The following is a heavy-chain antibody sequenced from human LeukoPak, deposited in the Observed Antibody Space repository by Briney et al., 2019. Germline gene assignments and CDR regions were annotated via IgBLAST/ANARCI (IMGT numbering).Heavy chain of an antibody. CDR3: ARGRARSGWFIFDY. CDR2: INPNSGGT. CDR1: GYTFTGYY. Sequence: ASVKVSCKASGYTFTGYYMHWVRQAPGQGLEWMGWINPNSGGTNYAQKFQGWVTMTRDTSISTAYMELSRLRSDDTAVYYCARGRARSGWFIFDYWGQGTLVTVSS. V-gene: IGHV1-2*04. D-gene: IGHD6-19*01. J-gene: IGHJ4*02.